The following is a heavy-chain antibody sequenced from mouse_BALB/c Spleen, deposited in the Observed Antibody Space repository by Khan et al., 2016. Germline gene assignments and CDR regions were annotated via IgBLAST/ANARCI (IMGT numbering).Heavy chain of an antibody. D-gene: IGHD1-1*01. J-gene: IGHJ2*01. V-gene: IGHV10-1*02. CDR3: VGHYGSSYVDY. CDR1: GFTFNTYA. CDR2: IRSKSNNYAT. Sequence: EVELVESGGGLVQPKGSLKLSCAASGFTFNTYAMNWVRQAPGKGLEWVARIRSKSNNYATYYADSVKDRFTISRDDSQSMLYLQMNNLKTEDTAMYYCVGHYGSSYVDYWGQGTTLTVSS.